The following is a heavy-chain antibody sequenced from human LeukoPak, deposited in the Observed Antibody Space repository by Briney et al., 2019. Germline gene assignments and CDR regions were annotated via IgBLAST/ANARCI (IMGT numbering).Heavy chain of an antibody. V-gene: IGHV3-74*01. CDR1: GFSFSSDW. Sequence: GGSLRLSCAASGFSFSSDWMHWVRQVPGEGLVWVSRINSDGTSTAYADSVKGRFTISRDNAKNTLYSQMNSLRAEDTAVYYCGRALGSPLDYWGQGTLVTVSA. J-gene: IGHJ4*02. CDR2: INSDGTST. D-gene: IGHD1-26*01. CDR3: GRALGSPLDY.